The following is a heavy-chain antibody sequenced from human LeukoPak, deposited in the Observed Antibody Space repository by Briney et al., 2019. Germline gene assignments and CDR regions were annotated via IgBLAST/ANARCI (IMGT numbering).Heavy chain of an antibody. CDR1: GFTFSSYW. J-gene: IGHJ4*02. D-gene: IGHD3-3*01. Sequence: PGGSLRLSCAASGFTFSSYWMHWVRQAPGKGLVWVSRINSDGSSTSYADSVKGRFTISRDNAKNTLYLQMSSLRAEDTAVYYCARESILGDFWSGYYSLYYFDYWGQGTLVTVSS. CDR2: INSDGSST. CDR3: ARESILGDFWSGYYSLYYFDY. V-gene: IGHV3-74*01.